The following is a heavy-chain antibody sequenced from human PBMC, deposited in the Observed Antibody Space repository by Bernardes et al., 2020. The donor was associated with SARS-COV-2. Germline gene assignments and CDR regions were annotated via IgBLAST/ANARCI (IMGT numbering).Heavy chain of an antibody. J-gene: IGHJ4*02. CDR3: ARSRIRGAYYSDY. CDR1: GYTFTGYY. Sequence: APVKVPCKTSGYTFTGYYMHWVRQAPGQGVEWMGWINANNGDTNYAQNFQGSVTMTRDTSISTAYMELTRLGSDETAVYYCARSRIRGAYYSDYWGQGTLVTVSS. CDR2: INANNGDT. V-gene: IGHV1-2*02. D-gene: IGHD1-26*01.